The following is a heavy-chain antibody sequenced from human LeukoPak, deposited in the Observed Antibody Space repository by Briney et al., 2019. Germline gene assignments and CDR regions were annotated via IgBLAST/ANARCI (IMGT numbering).Heavy chain of an antibody. CDR1: GFTFSSYA. D-gene: IGHD1-1*01. CDR2: IYHSGST. CDR3: ARQGTGTTFDY. Sequence: LRLSCAASGFTFSSYAMSWVRQPPGKGLEWIGYIYHSGSTYYNPSLKSRVTISVDRSKNQFSLKLSSVTAADTAVYYCARQGTGTTFDYWGQGTLVTVSS. J-gene: IGHJ4*02. V-gene: IGHV4-30-2*01.